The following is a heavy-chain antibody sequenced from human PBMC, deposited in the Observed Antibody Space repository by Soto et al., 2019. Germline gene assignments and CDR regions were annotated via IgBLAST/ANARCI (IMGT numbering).Heavy chain of an antibody. D-gene: IGHD3-16*02. CDR1: NDSITSSRHY. CDR3: PRHGPTPYRPFYYFGLDV. J-gene: IGHJ6*02. V-gene: IGHV4-39*01. CDR2: IFYTGTT. Sequence: PSETLSLTCTVSNDSITSSRHYWAWIRQAPGKGLEWIGTIFYTGTTYYNPSLASRVTLSVDTSKNQISLILNSVAVADSAIYFCPRHGPTPYRPFYYFGLDVWGQGTTVTVSS.